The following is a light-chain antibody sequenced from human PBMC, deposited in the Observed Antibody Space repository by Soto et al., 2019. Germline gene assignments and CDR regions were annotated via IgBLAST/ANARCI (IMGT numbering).Light chain of an antibody. CDR1: QSVSSSY. CDR3: QQYGSSPWT. V-gene: IGKV3-20*01. Sequence: EILLRQSPSTLSFSPGERATLSCRASQSVSSSYLAWYQQKPGQAPRLLIYGASSRATGIPDRFSGSGSGTDFTLTISRLEPEDFAVYYCQQYGSSPWTFGQGTKVEIK. J-gene: IGKJ1*01. CDR2: GAS.